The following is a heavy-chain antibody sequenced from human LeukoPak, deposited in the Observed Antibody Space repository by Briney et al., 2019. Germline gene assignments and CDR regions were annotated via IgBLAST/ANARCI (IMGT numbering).Heavy chain of an antibody. D-gene: IGHD2-2*02. J-gene: IGHJ4*02. CDR1: GGSISSYY. Sequence: PSETLSLTCTVSGGSISSYYWSWIRQPPGKGLEWIGYKSDGGRDLYNPSLKSRVTISVDASEKQFSLSLRSVTAADTAMYYCARGRCSSTSCYNAYWGQGTLVTVSS. CDR2: KSDGGRD. V-gene: IGHV4-59*01. CDR3: ARGRCSSTSCYNAY.